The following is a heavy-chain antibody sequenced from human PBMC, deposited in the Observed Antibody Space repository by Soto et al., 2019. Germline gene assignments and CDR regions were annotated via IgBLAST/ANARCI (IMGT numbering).Heavy chain of an antibody. Sequence: QMQLVQSGPEVKKPGTSVKVSCKASGFTFTSSAMQWVRQARGQRLEWIGWLVVGSVNTNYAQTFQERVTIPSDMSTSTAYLELSILRSEYTAVYYCAAPSTTNEYFPPWCQGTLVTVSS. V-gene: IGHV1-58*02. CDR1: GFTFTSSA. D-gene: IGHD1-1*01. CDR2: LVVGSVNT. CDR3: AAPSTTNEYFPP. J-gene: IGHJ1*01.